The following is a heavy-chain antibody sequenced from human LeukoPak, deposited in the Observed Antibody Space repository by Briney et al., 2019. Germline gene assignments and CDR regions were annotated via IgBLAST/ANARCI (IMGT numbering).Heavy chain of an antibody. Sequence: GGSLRLSCAASGFTLSSYTMNWVRQAPGKGLEWVSSISSSSSYIYYADSVKGRFTISRDNAKNSLFLQMHSLRAEDTAVYYCARAGSGYSSPSDYWGQGTLVTVSP. CDR2: ISSSSSYI. V-gene: IGHV3-21*01. CDR3: ARAGSGYSSPSDY. D-gene: IGHD6-13*01. CDR1: GFTLSSYT. J-gene: IGHJ4*02.